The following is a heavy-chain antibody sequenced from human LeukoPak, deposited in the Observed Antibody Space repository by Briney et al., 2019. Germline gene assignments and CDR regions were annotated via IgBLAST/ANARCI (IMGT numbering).Heavy chain of an antibody. Sequence: SETLSLTCAVYGGSFSGYYWSWIRQPPGKGLEWIGEINHSGSTNYNPSLKSRVTVSVDTSKNQFSLKLSSVTAADTAVYYCARVICSGGSCRFDYWGQGTLVTVSS. D-gene: IGHD2-15*01. J-gene: IGHJ4*02. CDR2: INHSGST. V-gene: IGHV4-34*01. CDR1: GGSFSGYY. CDR3: ARVICSGGSCRFDY.